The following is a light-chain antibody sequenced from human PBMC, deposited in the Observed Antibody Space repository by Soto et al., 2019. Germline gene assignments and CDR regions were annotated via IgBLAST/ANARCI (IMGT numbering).Light chain of an antibody. CDR2: GES. V-gene: IGKV3-20*01. CDR1: QSVSNTY. CDR3: QQYGSSGT. J-gene: IGKJ1*01. Sequence: EIVLTKSPGTLSLSPGERATLSCRASQSVSNTYLAWYQQKPGQAPRLLIYGESNRATGIPDRFSGSGSGTDFTLTISRLEPEDFAVYYCQQYGSSGTFGQGTKVDIK.